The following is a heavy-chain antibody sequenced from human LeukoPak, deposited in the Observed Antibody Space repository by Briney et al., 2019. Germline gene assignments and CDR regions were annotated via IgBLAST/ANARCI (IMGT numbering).Heavy chain of an antibody. CDR2: ISGSGGST. CDR3: AKDLGDTMVRGVIISYYYYYMDV. V-gene: IGHV3-23*01. J-gene: IGHJ6*03. CDR1: GFTFSSYA. Sequence: GGSLRPSCAASGFTFSSYAMSWVRQAPGKGLEWVSAISGSGGSTYYADSVKGRFTISRDNSKNTLYLQMNSLRAEDTAVYYCAKDLGDTMVRGVIISYYYYYMDVWGKGTTVTVSS. D-gene: IGHD3-10*01.